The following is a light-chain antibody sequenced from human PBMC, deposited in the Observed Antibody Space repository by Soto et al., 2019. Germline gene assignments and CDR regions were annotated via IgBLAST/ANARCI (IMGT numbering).Light chain of an antibody. V-gene: IGKV3-20*01. CDR3: QQYGSSPRT. CDR2: GAS. J-gene: IGKJ1*01. Sequence: EIVLTQSPGTLSLSPGERATLSCRASQSVSSSYLAWYQQKPGQAPRLLIYGASSRATGIPDRFSGSVSGTDFTLTISGLEPEDFAVYYCQQYGSSPRTFGQGTKVEIK. CDR1: QSVSSSY.